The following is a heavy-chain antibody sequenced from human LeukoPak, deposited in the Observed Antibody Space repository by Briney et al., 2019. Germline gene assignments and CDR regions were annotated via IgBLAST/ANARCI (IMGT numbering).Heavy chain of an antibody. V-gene: IGHV6-1*01. Sequence: SQTLSLTCAISGDSVSSNSSWNWIRQSPSRGLEWLGRTYYRSKWYNDYVVSVKSRININPDTSKNQFSLQLNSVTPEDTAVYYCARGGQGDGYSADEAFDIWGQGTMVTIS. CDR1: GDSVSSNSS. D-gene: IGHD5-18*01. CDR2: TYYRSKWYN. CDR3: ARGGQGDGYSADEAFDI. J-gene: IGHJ3*02.